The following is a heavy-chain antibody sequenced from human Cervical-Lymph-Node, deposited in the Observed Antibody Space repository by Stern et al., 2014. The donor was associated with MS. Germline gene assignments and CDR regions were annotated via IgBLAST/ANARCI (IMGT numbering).Heavy chain of an antibody. J-gene: IGHJ6*02. CDR2: IYSEEDK. V-gene: IGHV2-5*02. Sequence: QVTLRESGPTLVKPTETLTLTCSLSGFSIRTSGVGVGWIRQPPGKAREWLALIYSEEDKRSSPSLKSRLTVSQDTSKNQVVLTMTNMDPVNTATYYCARQGNVDWSPHSYYVMDVWGQGTTVTVTS. D-gene: IGHD3-9*01. CDR1: GFSIRTSGVG. CDR3: ARQGNVDWSPHSYYVMDV.